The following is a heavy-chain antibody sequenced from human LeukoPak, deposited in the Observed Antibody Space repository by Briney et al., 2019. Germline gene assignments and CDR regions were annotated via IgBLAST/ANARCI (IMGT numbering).Heavy chain of an antibody. CDR1: GGSFSGYY. D-gene: IGHD6-13*01. V-gene: IGHV4-34*01. CDR2: INHSGST. CDR3: ARGPAAAGTLEYFQH. J-gene: IGHJ1*01. Sequence: SETLSLTCAVYGGSFSGYYWSWIRQPPGKGLEWIGEINHSGSTNYNPSLKSRVTISVDTSKNQFSLELSSVTAADTAVYYCARGPAAAGTLEYFQHWGQGTLVTVSS.